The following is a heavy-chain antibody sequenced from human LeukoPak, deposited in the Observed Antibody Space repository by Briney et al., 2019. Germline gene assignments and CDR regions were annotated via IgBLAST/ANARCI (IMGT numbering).Heavy chain of an antibody. CDR2: IRYDGNNK. V-gene: IGHV3-30*02. J-gene: IGHJ4*02. D-gene: IGHD2-15*01. Sequence: PGGSLRLSCAASGFTFSSYGMHWVRQAPGKGLEWVAFIRYDGNNKYYADSVKGRFTISRDNSKNTLCLQMNSLRGEDTAVYYCAKEVCRGGSCYAYFDYWGQGTLVTVSS. CDR3: AKEVCRGGSCYAYFDY. CDR1: GFTFSSYG.